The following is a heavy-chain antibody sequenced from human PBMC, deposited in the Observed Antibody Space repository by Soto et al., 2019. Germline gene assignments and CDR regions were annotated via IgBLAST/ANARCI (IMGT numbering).Heavy chain of an antibody. CDR1: GFTFDDYA. D-gene: IGHD6-19*01. CDR2: ISWNSGTI. J-gene: IGHJ3*02. Sequence: GGSLRLSCAASGFTFDDYAMHWVRQAPGKGLEWVSGISWNSGTIGYGDSVKGRFTISRDNAKNSLYLQMNSLRAEDTALYYCAKDSTQWRAFDIWGQGTMVTVSS. CDR3: AKDSTQWRAFDI. V-gene: IGHV3-9*01.